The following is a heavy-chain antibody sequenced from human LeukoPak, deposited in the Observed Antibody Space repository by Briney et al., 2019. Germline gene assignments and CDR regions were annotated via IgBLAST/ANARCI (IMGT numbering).Heavy chain of an antibody. Sequence: GRSLRLSCAASGFTFDDYAMHWVRHAPGKVLEWVSGISWNSGSIGYADSVKGRFTISRDNAKNSLYLQMNSPRAEDTALYYCAKDTAGRFDYWGQGTLVTVSS. D-gene: IGHD6-13*01. J-gene: IGHJ4*02. CDR1: GFTFDDYA. V-gene: IGHV3-9*01. CDR3: AKDTAGRFDY. CDR2: ISWNSGSI.